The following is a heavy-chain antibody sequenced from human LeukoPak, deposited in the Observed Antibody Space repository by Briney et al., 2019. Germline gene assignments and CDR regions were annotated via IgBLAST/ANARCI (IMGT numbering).Heavy chain of an antibody. CDR1: GDTFTSYG. CDR3: ARVPRSPVDGKSGYFDY. Sequence: ASVKVSCKTSGDTFTSYGITWVRQAPGQGLEWMGWISAYNGNTNYALKLQGRVTMTTDTSTSTAYMELRSLRSDDTAVYYCARVPRSPVDGKSGYFDYWGQGTLLTVSS. J-gene: IGHJ4*02. CDR2: ISAYNGNT. D-gene: IGHD6-19*01. V-gene: IGHV1-18*01.